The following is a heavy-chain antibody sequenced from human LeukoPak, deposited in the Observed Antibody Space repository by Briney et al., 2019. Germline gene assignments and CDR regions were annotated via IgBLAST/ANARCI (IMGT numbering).Heavy chain of an antibody. CDR2: IKSKTDGGTT. D-gene: IGHD3-10*01. V-gene: IGHV3-15*01. CDR1: GFTFSNAW. J-gene: IGHJ5*02. CDR3: TTDYGSGSYWSPDDP. Sequence: RPGGSPRLSCAASGFTFSNAWMSWVRQAPGKGLEWVGRIKSKTDGGTTDYAAPVKGRFTISRDDSKNTLYLQMNSLKTEDTAVYYCTTDYGSGSYWSPDDPWGQGTLVTVSS.